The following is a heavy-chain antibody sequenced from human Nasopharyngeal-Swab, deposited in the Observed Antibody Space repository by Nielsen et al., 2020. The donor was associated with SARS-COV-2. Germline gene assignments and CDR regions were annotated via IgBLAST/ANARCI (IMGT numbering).Heavy chain of an antibody. CDR3: ASIAAAGATRY. J-gene: IGHJ4*02. CDR2: IYYSGST. Sequence: WIRQPPGKGLEWIGSIYYSGSTYYNPSHKSRVTISVDTSKNQFSLKLSFVTAADTAVYYCASIAAAGATRYWGQGTLVTVSS. D-gene: IGHD6-13*01. V-gene: IGHV4-39*01.